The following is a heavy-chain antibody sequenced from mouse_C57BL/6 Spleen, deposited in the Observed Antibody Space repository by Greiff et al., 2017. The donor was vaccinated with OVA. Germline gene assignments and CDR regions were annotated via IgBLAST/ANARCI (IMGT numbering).Heavy chain of an antibody. CDR3: TREEDGLDY. Sequence: VQLQQSGAELVRPGASVTLSCKASGYTFTDYEMHWVKQTPVHGLEWIGAIDPETGGTAYNQKFKGKAILTADKSSSTAYMALRSLTSEDSAVYYCTREEDGLDYWGQGTTLTVSS. D-gene: IGHD1-1*01. CDR2: IDPETGGT. CDR1: GYTFTDYE. J-gene: IGHJ2*01. V-gene: IGHV1-15*01.